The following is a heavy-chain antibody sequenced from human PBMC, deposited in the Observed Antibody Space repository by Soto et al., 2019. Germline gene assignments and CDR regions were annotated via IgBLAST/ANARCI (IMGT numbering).Heavy chain of an antibody. V-gene: IGHV3-7*03. CDR3: ARDGSNWNDFDY. CDR2: INKDGTEK. D-gene: IGHD1-20*01. J-gene: IGHJ4*02. CDR1: GFTFSNFW. Sequence: EVQVMESGGGLVQPGGSLRLSCAASGFTFSNFWMTWVRQAPGMGLEGVANINKDGTEKNYVDSVKGRFTISRDNANNSLYLQMNSLRVEDTAVYYCARDGSNWNDFDYWGQGTLVTVSS.